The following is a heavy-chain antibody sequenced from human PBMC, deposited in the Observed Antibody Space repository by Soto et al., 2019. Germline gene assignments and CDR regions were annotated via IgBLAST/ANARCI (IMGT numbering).Heavy chain of an antibody. CDR2: IYPGDSDT. CDR3: AGGGVRGVITRTRDYYGMDV. J-gene: IGHJ6*02. D-gene: IGHD3-10*01. CDR1: GYRFTSYW. V-gene: IGHV5-51*01. Sequence: PGESLKISCKGSGYRFTSYWIGWVRQMPGKGLEWMGIIYPGDSDTRYSPSSQGQVTISADKSISTAYLQWSSLKASDTAMYYCAGGGVRGVITRTRDYYGMDVWGQGTTVTVSS.